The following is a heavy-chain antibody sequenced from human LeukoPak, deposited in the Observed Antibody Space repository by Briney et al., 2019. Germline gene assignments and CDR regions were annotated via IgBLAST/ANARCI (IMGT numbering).Heavy chain of an antibody. J-gene: IGHJ4*02. Sequence: GGSLRLSCAASGFTVSSKYMGWARQAPGKGLEWVSIIFSGNNAYYVDSVKGRFTISRDNSKNTLYLQMNSLRAEDTAVYYCAKDSRSSYYDSSGYSPFDYWGQGTLVTVSS. CDR3: AKDSRSSYYDSSGYSPFDY. V-gene: IGHV3-53*01. CDR2: IFSGNNA. D-gene: IGHD3-22*01. CDR1: GFTVSSKY.